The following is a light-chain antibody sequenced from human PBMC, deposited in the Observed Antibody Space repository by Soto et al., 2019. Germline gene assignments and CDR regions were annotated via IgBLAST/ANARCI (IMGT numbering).Light chain of an antibody. J-gene: IGLJ2*01. CDR1: SSNIGNNY. CDR2: ENN. V-gene: IGLV1-51*02. Sequence: QSVLTQPPSVSAAPGQKVTISCSGSSSNIGNNYVSWYQQLPGTAPKLLIYENNKRPSGIPDRFSGSTSGTSATLGITGLQTGDEADYYCGTWYSSLSTVVFGGGTKLTVL. CDR3: GTWYSSLSTVV.